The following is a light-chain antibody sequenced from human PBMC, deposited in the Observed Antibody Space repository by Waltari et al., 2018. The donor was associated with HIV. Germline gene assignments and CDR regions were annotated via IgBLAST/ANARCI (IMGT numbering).Light chain of an antibody. CDR3: AAWDDSLSGV. V-gene: IGLV1-47*01. CDR2: RNN. Sequence: QSVLTQPPSASGTPGQRVTISCSGGSSNIGNNHVYWYQQFPGTAPKLLIYRNNQRASGVPDRFSGSKSGTSASLVISGRRSEDEADYYCAAWDDSLSGVFGGGTKVTVL. CDR1: SSNIGNNH. J-gene: IGLJ2*01.